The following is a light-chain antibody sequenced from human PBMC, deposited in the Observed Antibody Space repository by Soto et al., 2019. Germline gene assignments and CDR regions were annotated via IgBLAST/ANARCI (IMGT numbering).Light chain of an antibody. Sequence: DIVMTQSPDSLAVSLGERATINCKSSQSVLYSSNNKNYLAWYQQKPGQPPKLLIYWASTRESGVPDRFSGSGSWADFTLAISSLQAEDVAVYYGQQYYSTPPTFGQGTKLEIK. J-gene: IGKJ2*01. CDR1: QSVLYSSNNKNY. V-gene: IGKV4-1*01. CDR2: WAS. CDR3: QQYYSTPPT.